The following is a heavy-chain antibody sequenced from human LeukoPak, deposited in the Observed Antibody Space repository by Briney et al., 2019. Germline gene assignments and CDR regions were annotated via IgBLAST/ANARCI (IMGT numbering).Heavy chain of an antibody. CDR2: IGYDGGNK. CDR3: ARVGYYDSSGYSSHSPFDY. CDR1: GFTFSSYG. Sequence: GGSLRLSCAAPGFTFSSYGMHWVRQAPGKGLEWVAVIGYDGGNKYYADSVKGRFTISRDNAKNSLYLQMNSLRAEDTAVYYCARVGYYDSSGYSSHSPFDYWGQGTLVTVSS. V-gene: IGHV3-33*01. J-gene: IGHJ4*02. D-gene: IGHD3-22*01.